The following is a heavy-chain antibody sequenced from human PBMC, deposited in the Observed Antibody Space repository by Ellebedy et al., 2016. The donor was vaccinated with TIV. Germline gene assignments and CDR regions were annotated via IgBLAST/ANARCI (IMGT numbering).Heavy chain of an antibody. V-gene: IGHV3-7*03. CDR2: IREDGSEI. CDR3: TRDRYWGGFDY. Sequence: GESLKISCAASGFTFSTYAIHWVRQAPGKGLEWVANIREDGSEIFYVDSVKGRFTISRDNAKNSVLLQMNSLRAEDTAMYYCTRDRYWGGFDYWGQGNLVTVSS. J-gene: IGHJ4*02. D-gene: IGHD2-15*01. CDR1: GFTFSTYA.